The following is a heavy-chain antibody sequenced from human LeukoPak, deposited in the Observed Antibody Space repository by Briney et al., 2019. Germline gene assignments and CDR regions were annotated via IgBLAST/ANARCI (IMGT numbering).Heavy chain of an antibody. V-gene: IGHV3-74*01. CDR1: GFTLSSYW. CDR2: MSSDESTT. D-gene: IGHD3-10*01. Sequence: GGSLRLSCAASGFTLSSYWMHWARQTPGKGLVWVSRMSSDESTTNYADSVRGRFTISRDNAKNALYLQMNNLRAEDTAIYFYARGRGPYGWFDPWGQGTLVTVSS. J-gene: IGHJ5*02. CDR3: ARGRGPYGWFDP.